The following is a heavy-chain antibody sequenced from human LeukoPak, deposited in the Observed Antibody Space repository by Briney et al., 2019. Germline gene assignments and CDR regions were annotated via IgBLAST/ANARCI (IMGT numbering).Heavy chain of an antibody. CDR2: ISYDGSHK. V-gene: IGHV3-30-3*01. J-gene: IGHJ6*03. CDR3: ARAPGVVGVGYYMDV. CDR1: GFTFSSYA. Sequence: GGSLRLSCAASGFTFSSYAMHWVRQAPGKGLEWVAVISYDGSHKDYADSVKGRFTISRDDSKNTLYLQMNSLRAEDTAVYYCARAPGVVGVGYYMDVWGKGSTVTVSS. D-gene: IGHD3-3*01.